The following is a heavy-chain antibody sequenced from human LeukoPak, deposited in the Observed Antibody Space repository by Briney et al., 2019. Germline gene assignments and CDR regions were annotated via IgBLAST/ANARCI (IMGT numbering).Heavy chain of an antibody. Sequence: GGSLRLSCAASGFTFSSYAMSWVRQAPGKGLEWVSAISGSGGSTYYADSVKGWFTISRDNSKNTLYLQMNSLRAEDTAVYYCARARSRGYYYYYMDVWGKGTTVTVSS. J-gene: IGHJ6*03. CDR1: GFTFSSYA. V-gene: IGHV3-23*01. CDR3: ARARSRGYYYYYMDV. CDR2: ISGSGGST. D-gene: IGHD6-6*01.